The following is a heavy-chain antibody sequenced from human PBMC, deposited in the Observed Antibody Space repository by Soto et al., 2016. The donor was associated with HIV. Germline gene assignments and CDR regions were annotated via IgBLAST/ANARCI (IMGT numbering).Heavy chain of an antibody. CDR1: GFTFDEYA. D-gene: IGHD3-3*01. CDR3: ARTYYVFLECLILMASAT. J-gene: IGHJ4*02. Sequence: EVQLLESGGGVVQPGGSLRLSCAASGFTFDEYAMHWVRQAPGKGLEWVSLISGDGGSTYYADSVKGRFTISRDNSKKSLYLQMNSLRAEDTAVYFCARTYYVFLECLILMASATWGQGPGHRLL. CDR2: ISGDGGST. V-gene: IGHV3-43*02.